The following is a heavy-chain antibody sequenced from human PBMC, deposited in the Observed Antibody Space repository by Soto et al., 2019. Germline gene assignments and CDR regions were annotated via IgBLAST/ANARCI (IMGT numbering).Heavy chain of an antibody. D-gene: IGHD3-16*01. CDR2: IKEDGSEI. V-gene: IGHV3-7*01. CDR3: ARDIGFDYVN. Sequence: GGSLRLSCAVSGFKVRGYWMSWVRQAPGKGLEWVASIKEDGSEIYYLQSVRGRFAISRDSAGNALQLAMNYLSAEDTATYFCARDIGFDYVNWGQGTLVTVSS. J-gene: IGHJ4*02. CDR1: GFKVRGYW.